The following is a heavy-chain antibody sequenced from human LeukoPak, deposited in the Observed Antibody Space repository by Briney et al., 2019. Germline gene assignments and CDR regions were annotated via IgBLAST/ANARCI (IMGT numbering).Heavy chain of an antibody. Sequence: PGGSLRLSCAASGFTFSNYWMSWVRQAPGKGLEWVANINKDGSEKYYVDSVKGRFTISRDNAKNSLYLQMNSLRAEDTAVYYCARDGVGDVYFIDERIANYWGQGTLVTVSS. CDR1: GFTFSNYW. CDR3: ARDGVGDVYFIDERIANY. J-gene: IGHJ4*02. D-gene: IGHD1-26*01. CDR2: INKDGSEK. V-gene: IGHV3-7*01.